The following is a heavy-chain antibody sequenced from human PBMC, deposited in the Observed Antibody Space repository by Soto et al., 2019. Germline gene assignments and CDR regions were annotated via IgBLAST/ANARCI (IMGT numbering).Heavy chain of an antibody. CDR2: VYYSGSS. CDR3: AKLSCTSSTCYFPGWFDP. Sequence: SETLSLTCTVSGDSISGGASFWSWIRQPPGKGLEWIANVYYSGSSYYNPSLKSRLTISMDTTKNQFSLQLKSMTAADTAVYYCAKLSCTSSTCYFPGWFDPWGQGTLVTVSS. V-gene: IGHV4-31*03. CDR1: GDSISGGASF. D-gene: IGHD2-2*01. J-gene: IGHJ5*02.